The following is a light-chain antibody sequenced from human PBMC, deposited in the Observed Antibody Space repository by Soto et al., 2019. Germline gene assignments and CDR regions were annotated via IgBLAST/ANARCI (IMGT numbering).Light chain of an antibody. CDR3: QQYNNWPPYT. V-gene: IGKV3-15*01. Sequence: EIVMTQSPATLSVSPGERAILSCRASQSVSSDLAWYQQKPVQAPRLLIYGASTRASGIPARFRGSGSGTEFTLTISSLQSEDFAVYYCQQYNNWPPYTFGQGTKLEIK. CDR2: GAS. J-gene: IGKJ2*01. CDR1: QSVSSD.